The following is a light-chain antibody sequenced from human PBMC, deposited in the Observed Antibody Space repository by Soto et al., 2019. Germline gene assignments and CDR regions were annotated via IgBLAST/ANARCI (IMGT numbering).Light chain of an antibody. CDR1: SGHSSYA. J-gene: IGLJ3*02. CDR2: LNSDGSH. V-gene: IGLV4-69*01. Sequence: QLVLTQSPSASASLGASVKLTCTLSSGHSSYAIAWHQQQPEKGPRYLMKLNSDGSHSKGDGIPDRFSGSSSGAEPYLTISSLQSEDEADYYCQTWGTGSLVFGGGTKLTVL. CDR3: QTWGTGSLV.